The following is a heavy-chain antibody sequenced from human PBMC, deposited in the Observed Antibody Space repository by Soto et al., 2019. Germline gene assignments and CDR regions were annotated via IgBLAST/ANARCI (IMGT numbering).Heavy chain of an antibody. CDR2: FDPEDGET. Sequence: ASVKVSCKASGGTFSSYAITWVRQAPGKGLEWMGGFDPEDGETIYAQKFQGRVTMTEDTSTDTAYMELSSLRSEDTAVYYCATEYYYDSSGYYGSYWGQGTLVTVSS. V-gene: IGHV1-24*01. CDR3: ATEYYYDSSGYYGSY. CDR1: GGTFSSYA. J-gene: IGHJ4*02. D-gene: IGHD3-22*01.